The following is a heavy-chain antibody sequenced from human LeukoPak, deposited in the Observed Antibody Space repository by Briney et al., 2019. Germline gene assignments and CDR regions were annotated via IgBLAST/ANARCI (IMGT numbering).Heavy chain of an antibody. D-gene: IGHD5-12*01. Sequence: GGSLRLSCAASGFTFSSYAMSWVRQAPGKGLEWVSAISGSGGSTYYADSVKGRFTISRDNSKNTLYLQMNSLRAEDTAVYYCARHRGYSGYDPGMNWGQGPLVTVSS. CDR2: ISGSGGST. CDR1: GFTFSSYA. CDR3: ARHRGYSGYDPGMN. J-gene: IGHJ4*02. V-gene: IGHV3-23*01.